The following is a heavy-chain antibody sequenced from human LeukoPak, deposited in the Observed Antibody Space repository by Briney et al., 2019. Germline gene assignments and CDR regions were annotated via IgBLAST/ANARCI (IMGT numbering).Heavy chain of an antibody. V-gene: IGHV1-2*02. J-gene: IGHJ4*02. D-gene: IGHD4-17*01. CDR3: ARDDVTTGAAIDY. CDR1: GYTFTGYY. CDR2: INPNSGGT. Sequence: ASVKVSCKASGYTFTGYYMHWVRQAPGQGLEWMGWINPNSGGTNYAQKFQGRVTMTRDTSISTAYMELSRLRSDDTAVYYCARDDVTTGAAIDYWSQGTLVTVSS.